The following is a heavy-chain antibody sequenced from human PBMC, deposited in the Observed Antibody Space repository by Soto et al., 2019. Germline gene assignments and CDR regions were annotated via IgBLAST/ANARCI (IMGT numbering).Heavy chain of an antibody. Sequence: LKISCKGSGYSSTNYWIAWVRQMPGKGLEWMGVIHPADSDTRYSPSFQGQVTISADKSISTAYLQWSSLEASDIAMYYCARLINTCMGPLDCWGQGTLVTVYS. CDR1: GYSSTNYW. J-gene: IGHJ4*02. CDR2: IHPADSDT. V-gene: IGHV5-51*01. D-gene: IGHD5-18*01. CDR3: ARLINTCMGPLDC.